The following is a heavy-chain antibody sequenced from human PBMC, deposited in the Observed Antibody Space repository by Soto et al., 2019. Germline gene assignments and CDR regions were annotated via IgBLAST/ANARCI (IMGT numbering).Heavy chain of an antibody. J-gene: IGHJ3*02. Sequence: QVQLQESGPGLVKPSQTLSLTCTVSGGSIRTGGYYWSWIRQHPGKGLEWIGNIFYSGDTDYNPSLKSRVTISVDTSRTHFSLKLNSVTAADTAVYFCASRSIAGAYDAFDIWGQGTMVTVAS. V-gene: IGHV4-31*03. CDR1: GGSIRTGGYY. CDR2: IFYSGDT. CDR3: ASRSIAGAYDAFDI. D-gene: IGHD1-26*01.